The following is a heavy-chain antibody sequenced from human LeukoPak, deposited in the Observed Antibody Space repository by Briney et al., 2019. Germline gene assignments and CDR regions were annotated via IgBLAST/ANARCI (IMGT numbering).Heavy chain of an antibody. D-gene: IGHD5-12*01. CDR2: ISSSSSYI. CDR3: ARADSGTPYYFDY. J-gene: IGHJ4*02. Sequence: PGGSLRLSCAASVFTFSSYSMNWVRQAPGKGLEWVSSISSSSSYIYYADSVKGRFTISRDNAKNSLYLQMNSLRAEDTAVYYCARADSGTPYYFDYWGQGTLVTVSS. CDR1: VFTFSSYS. V-gene: IGHV3-21*01.